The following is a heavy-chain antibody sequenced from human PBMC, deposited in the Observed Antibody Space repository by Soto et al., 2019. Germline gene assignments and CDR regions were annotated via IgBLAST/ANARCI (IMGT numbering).Heavy chain of an antibody. V-gene: IGHV3-23*01. J-gene: IGHJ3*02. D-gene: IGHD3-3*01. CDR2: ISGSGGST. CDR3: AKTFWSGYYDAFDI. Sequence: GGSLSLSCAASGFTCSSYSMSWVRQAPGKGLEWVSAISGSGGSTYYADSVKGRFTISRDNSKNTLYLQMNSLRAEDTAVYYCAKTFWSGYYDAFDIWGQGTMVTVSS. CDR1: GFTCSSYS.